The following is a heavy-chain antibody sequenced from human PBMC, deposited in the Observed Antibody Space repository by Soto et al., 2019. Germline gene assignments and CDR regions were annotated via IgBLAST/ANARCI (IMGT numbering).Heavy chain of an antibody. Sequence: PGGSLRLSCAASGFTFSSYGMHWVRQAPGKGLEWVAVIWYDGTKKYYADSVKGRFTISRDNSENTLYMQMNSLRVEDTAVYYCASNRGLHLLELHCFCGRGTPVLGSS. J-gene: IGHJ4*02. V-gene: IGHV3-33*01. CDR1: GFTFSSYG. CDR3: ASNRGLHLLELHCF. D-gene: IGHD3-16*01. CDR2: IWYDGTKK.